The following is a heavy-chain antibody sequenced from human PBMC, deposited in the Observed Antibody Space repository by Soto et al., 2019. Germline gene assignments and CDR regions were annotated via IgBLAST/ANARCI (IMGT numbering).Heavy chain of an antibody. D-gene: IGHD2-15*01. CDR1: GYTFTRYG. V-gene: IGHV1-18*01. J-gene: IGHJ5*02. Sequence: ASVKVSCKTSGYTFTRYGISWVRQAPGQGLEWMGWISAYNGNTIFAQKFQGRVTMTTDTSTSTVYMELRSLRSDDTAVYFCARDVRSGGTITWFXPWGQVTLVTVSS. CDR2: ISAYNGNT. CDR3: ARDVRSGGTITWFXP.